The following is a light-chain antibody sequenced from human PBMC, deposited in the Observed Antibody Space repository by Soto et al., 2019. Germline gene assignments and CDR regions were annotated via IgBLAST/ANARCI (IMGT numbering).Light chain of an antibody. V-gene: IGKV1-9*01. J-gene: IGKJ2*01. CDR1: QGISSY. CDR2: EAS. CDR3: QQYNGNPYT. Sequence: DIQLTQSPSFLSASVGDRVTITCRASQGISSYLAWYQQKPGAAPKLLIYEASALESGVPSRFSGSGSGTEFALTISSLQPDDFATYFCQQYNGNPYTFGPGTKIEVK.